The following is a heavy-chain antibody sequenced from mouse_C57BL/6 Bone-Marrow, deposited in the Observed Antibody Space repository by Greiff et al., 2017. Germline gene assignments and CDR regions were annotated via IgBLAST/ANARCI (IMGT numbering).Heavy chain of an antibody. J-gene: IGHJ2*01. CDR2: IHPNSGST. CDR3: ARRLRQLRQYYFDY. Sequence: QVQLQQPGAELVKPGASVRLSCKASGYTFTSYWMHWVKPRPGQGLEWIGMIHPNSGSTNYNEKFKSKATLTVDKSSSTAYMQLSSLTSEDSAVYYCARRLRQLRQYYFDYWGQGTTRTVSS. V-gene: IGHV1-64*01. CDR1: GYTFTSYW. D-gene: IGHD3-2*02.